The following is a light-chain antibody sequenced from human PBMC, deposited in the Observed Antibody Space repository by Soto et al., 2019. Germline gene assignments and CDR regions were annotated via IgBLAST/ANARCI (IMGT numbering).Light chain of an antibody. V-gene: IGKV3-11*01. CDR3: QQRSNLLT. CDR1: QSVRSY. Sequence: EIVLTQSPATLSLSPGERATLSCRASQSVRSYLAWYQQKPGQAPRLLIYDASNRATGIPARFSGSGSGTDFTLTSSSLAHEDFAVYYCQQRSNLLTFGGGTKVEIK. CDR2: DAS. J-gene: IGKJ4*01.